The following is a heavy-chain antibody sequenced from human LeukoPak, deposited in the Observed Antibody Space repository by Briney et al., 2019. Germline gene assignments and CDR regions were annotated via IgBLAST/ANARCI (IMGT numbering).Heavy chain of an antibody. CDR2: IYTSGST. J-gene: IGHJ4*02. D-gene: IGHD1-1*01. Sequence: SETLSLTCTVSGGSISSSSYYWSWIRQPAGKGLEWIGRIYTSGSTNYNPSLKSRVTISVDTSKNQFSLKLSSVTAADTAVYYCARESGDWNDHDYWGQGTLVTVSS. V-gene: IGHV4-61*02. CDR3: ARESGDWNDHDY. CDR1: GGSISSSSYY.